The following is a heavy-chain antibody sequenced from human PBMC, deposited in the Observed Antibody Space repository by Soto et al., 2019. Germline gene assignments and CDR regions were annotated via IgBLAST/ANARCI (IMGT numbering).Heavy chain of an antibody. CDR1: GFTFSSYG. J-gene: IGHJ6*02. CDR3: ARELMAPYYYYGMDV. D-gene: IGHD3-10*01. V-gene: IGHV3-33*01. Sequence: GGSLRLSCAASGFTFSSYGMHWVRQAPGKGLEWVAVIWCDGSNKDYADSVKGRFTISRDNSKNTLYLQMNSLRAEDTAVYYCARELMAPYYYYGMDVWGQGTTVTVSS. CDR2: IWCDGSNK.